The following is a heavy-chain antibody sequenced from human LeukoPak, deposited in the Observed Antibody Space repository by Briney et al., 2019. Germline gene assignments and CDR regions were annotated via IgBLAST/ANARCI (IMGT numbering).Heavy chain of an antibody. Sequence: GASVKVSCKASGYTFTNYGISWVRQAPGQGLEWMGWISAYNGDTNYAQKLQGRVTMTTDTSTSTAYMELRSLRPDDTAIYYCAVRNTSSWSPFDFWGQGTLVTVSS. CDR3: AVRNTSSWSPFDF. D-gene: IGHD6-13*01. CDR2: ISAYNGDT. V-gene: IGHV1-18*01. J-gene: IGHJ4*02. CDR1: GYTFTNYG.